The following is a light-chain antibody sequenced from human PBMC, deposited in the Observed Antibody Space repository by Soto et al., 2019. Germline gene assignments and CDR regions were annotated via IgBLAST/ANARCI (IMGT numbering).Light chain of an antibody. J-gene: IGLJ3*02. CDR2: SNN. Sequence: QSALTQPPSASGTPGQSVTISCSGSSSNIGSNAVSWYQLLPGTAPKLLIYSNNQRPSRVPDRFSGSKSGTSASLAISGLQSDDEADYYCAAWDDSLNGQGVFGGGTKLTVL. V-gene: IGLV1-44*01. CDR1: SSNIGSNA. CDR3: AAWDDSLNGQGV.